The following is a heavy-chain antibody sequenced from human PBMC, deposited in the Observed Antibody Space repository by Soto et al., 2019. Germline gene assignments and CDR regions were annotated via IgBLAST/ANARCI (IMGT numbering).Heavy chain of an antibody. Sequence: GESLKISCKGSGYNFKTYWIAWVRQMPGQGLEWMGIIYPGDSDTTYSPSFQGQVTISVDKTISTAYLQLSSLKASDTAMYYCVIQQPYMAKIYYDAKDIWGQGTAVTVSS. CDR3: VIQQPYMAKIYYDAKDI. CDR2: IYPGDSDT. V-gene: IGHV5-51*01. D-gene: IGHD3-16*01. CDR1: GYNFKTYW. J-gene: IGHJ3*02.